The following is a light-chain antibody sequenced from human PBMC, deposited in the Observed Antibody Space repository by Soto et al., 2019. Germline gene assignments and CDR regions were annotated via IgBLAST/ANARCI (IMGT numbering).Light chain of an antibody. CDR3: SSYSTTYTVL. V-gene: IGLV2-14*01. CDR1: SSDVGGYNY. J-gene: IGLJ2*01. Sequence: QSALTQPASMSGSPGQSITISCTGTSSDVGGYNYVSWYQQHPDRAPKLIIYEVSNRPSGVSIRFSGSKSANTASLTISGLQAEDEADYYCSSYSTTYTVLFGGGTMLTVL. CDR2: EVS.